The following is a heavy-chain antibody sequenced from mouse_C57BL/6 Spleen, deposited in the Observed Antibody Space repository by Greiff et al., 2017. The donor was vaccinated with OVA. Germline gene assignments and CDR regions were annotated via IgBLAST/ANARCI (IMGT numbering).Heavy chain of an antibody. CDR1: GFNIKDYY. CDR2: IDPEDGDT. Sequence: EVQLQQSGAELVRPGASVKLSCTASGFNIKDYYMHWVKQRPEQGLEWIGRIDPEDGDTEYAPKFQGKATMTADTSSNTAYLQLSSLTSEDSAVYFCAKRADSNPAWFAYWGQGTLVTVSA. D-gene: IGHD2-5*01. V-gene: IGHV14-1*01. CDR3: AKRADSNPAWFAY. J-gene: IGHJ3*01.